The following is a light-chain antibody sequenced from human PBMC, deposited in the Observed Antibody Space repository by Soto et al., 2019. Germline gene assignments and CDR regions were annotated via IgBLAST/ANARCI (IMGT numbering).Light chain of an antibody. V-gene: IGKV3-15*01. J-gene: IGKJ2*01. CDR1: QTVSSN. CDR3: QQSNNWPYT. Sequence: EIVMTQSPATLSVSPGERATLSCRASQTVSSNLDWYQQKPGQPPRLLVYGASTRATDIPARFSGSGSGTEFTLTISSLQSEDFAVYYGQQSNNWPYTFGQWTKLE. CDR2: GAS.